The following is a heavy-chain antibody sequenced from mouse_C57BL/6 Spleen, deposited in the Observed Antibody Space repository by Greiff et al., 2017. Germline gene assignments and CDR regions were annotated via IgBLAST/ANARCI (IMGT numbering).Heavy chain of an antibody. V-gene: IGHV1-55*01. D-gene: IGHD1-1*01. CDR2: IYPGSGST. CDR1: GYTFTSYW. Sequence: QVQLQQPGAELVKPGASVKMSCKASGYTFTSYWITWVKQRPGQGLEWIGDIYPGSGSTNYNEKFKSKATLTVDTSSRTAYMQLSSLKSEDSAVYYCASHDYGSSYAYWGQGTTLTVSS. J-gene: IGHJ2*01. CDR3: ASHDYGSSYAY.